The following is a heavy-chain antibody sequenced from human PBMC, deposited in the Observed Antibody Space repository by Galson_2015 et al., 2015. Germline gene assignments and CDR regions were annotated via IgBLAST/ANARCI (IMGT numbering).Heavy chain of an antibody. CDR3: ARSAGYCSSTTCYAEGGWFDP. D-gene: IGHD2-2*01. V-gene: IGHV1-3*01. Sequence: SVKVSCKASGYTFTTYAMHWVRRAPGQRLEWMGWINGGNGDTNYSQRFQGRVTFTRDTSATTVYMELTSLRSEDTALYYCARSAGYCSSTTCYAEGGWFDPWGQGTLVTVSS. J-gene: IGHJ5*02. CDR2: INGGNGDT. CDR1: GYTFTTYA.